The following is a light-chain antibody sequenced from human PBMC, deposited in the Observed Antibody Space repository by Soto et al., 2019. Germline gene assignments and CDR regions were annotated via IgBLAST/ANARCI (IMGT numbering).Light chain of an antibody. V-gene: IGKV1-5*03. CDR2: KAS. Sequence: DVQMTQYPSTLSASVGDRVTITCLASQNIDNWLAWYQQKLGKAPKLLIYKASSLETGVPSRFSGSGSGTEFSLTISNLEPDDFATYHCQQYYTNSQASFGQGTKVDIK. CDR1: QNIDNW. CDR3: QQYYTNSQAS. J-gene: IGKJ1*01.